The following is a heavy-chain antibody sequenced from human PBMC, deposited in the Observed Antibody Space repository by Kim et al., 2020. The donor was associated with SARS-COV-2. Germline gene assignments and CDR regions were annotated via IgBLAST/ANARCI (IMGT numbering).Heavy chain of an antibody. D-gene: IGHD2-21*02. CDR3: ARHCVGDCTIDF. Sequence: GGSLRLSCAASGLTVSSDNMSWVRQAPGKGLEWVAVCYTGGGIVYAEYVGGRLIIIRSDYKNKLLHQLRNRRTDEMAVFFYARHCVGDCTIDF. CDR2: CYTGGGI. CDR1: GLTVSSDN. V-gene: IGHV3-66*04. J-gene: IGHJ2*01.